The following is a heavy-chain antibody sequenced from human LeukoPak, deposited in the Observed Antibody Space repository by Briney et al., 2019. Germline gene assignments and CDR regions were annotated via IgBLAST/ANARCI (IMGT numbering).Heavy chain of an antibody. J-gene: IGHJ5*02. Sequence: PSETLSLTCAVYGGSFSGYYWIWIRQPPGKGLEWIGEINHSGSTNYNPSLKSRVTISVDTSKNQFSLKLSSVTAADTAVYYCARGLGKRFDPWGQGTLVTVSS. CDR1: GGSFSGYY. CDR3: ARGLGKRFDP. V-gene: IGHV4-34*01. CDR2: INHSGST. D-gene: IGHD1-26*01.